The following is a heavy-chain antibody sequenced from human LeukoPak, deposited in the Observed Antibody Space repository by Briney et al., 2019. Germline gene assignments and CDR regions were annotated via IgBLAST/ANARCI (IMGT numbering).Heavy chain of an antibody. D-gene: IGHD3-10*01. J-gene: IGHJ4*02. Sequence: SETLSLTCADHGGSFSGHYCSWIRQPPGKGLEWIGEISHTGSTNYNPSLKSRVTISGDTSKNQFSLKLSSVTAADTAVYYCVGYYYGSGSYHNYPNFDYWGQGTLVTVSS. CDR1: GGSFSGHY. CDR2: ISHTGST. CDR3: VGYYYGSGSYHNYPNFDY. V-gene: IGHV4-34*01.